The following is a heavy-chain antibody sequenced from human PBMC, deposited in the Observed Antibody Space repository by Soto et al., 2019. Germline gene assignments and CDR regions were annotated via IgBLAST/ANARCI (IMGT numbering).Heavy chain of an antibody. V-gene: IGHV3-15*07. CDR3: SHGYYQYFNS. CDR1: VFTLTSVW. Sequence: PGGSLRLSCAASVFTLTSVWMDWIHQAPGKGPEWVGRIRSATDGGTTDYAAPVKGRFTISRHDSENTLYLQMNSLKSEDTAVYYCSHGYYQYFNSWGQGTLVTVSS. CDR2: IRSATDGGTT. J-gene: IGHJ4*02. D-gene: IGHD5-18*01.